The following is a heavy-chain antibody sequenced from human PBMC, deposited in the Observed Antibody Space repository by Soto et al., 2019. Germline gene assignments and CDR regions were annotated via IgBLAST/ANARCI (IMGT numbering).Heavy chain of an antibody. D-gene: IGHD3-10*01. CDR2: IYYSGST. CDR1: GGSISSYY. J-gene: IGHJ5*02. Sequence: QVQLQESGPGLVKPSETLSLTCTVSGGSISSYYGSWIRQPPGKGLEWIGYIYYSGSTNYNPSLKSRVTISVDTSKNQFSLKLSSVTAADTDVYYCEREGVRGVINSWFDPWGQGTLVTVSS. CDR3: EREGVRGVINSWFDP. V-gene: IGHV4-59*01.